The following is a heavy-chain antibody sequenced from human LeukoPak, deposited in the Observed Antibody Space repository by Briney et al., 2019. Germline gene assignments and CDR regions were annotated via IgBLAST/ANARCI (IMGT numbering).Heavy chain of an antibody. V-gene: IGHV7-4-1*02. Sequence: ASVKVSCKASGYTFTSYAMNWVRQAPGQGLEWMGWINTNTGNPTYAQGFTGRFVFSLDTSVSTAYLQISSLKAEDTAVYYCARDAGDLFSSSWYGGMDVWGQGTTVTVSS. D-gene: IGHD6-13*01. CDR3: ARDAGDLFSSSWYGGMDV. J-gene: IGHJ6*02. CDR1: GYTFTSYA. CDR2: INTNTGNP.